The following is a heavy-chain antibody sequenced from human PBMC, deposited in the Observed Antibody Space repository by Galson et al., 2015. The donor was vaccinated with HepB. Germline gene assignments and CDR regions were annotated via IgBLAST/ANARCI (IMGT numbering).Heavy chain of an antibody. Sequence: SLRLSCAASGFTFSSYEMNWVRQAPGKGLEWVSYISSSGSTIYYADSVKGRFTISRDNAKNSLYLQMNSLRAEDTAVYYCAVGAPSYYYGMDVWGQGTTVTVSS. J-gene: IGHJ6*02. CDR1: GFTFSSYE. D-gene: IGHD1-26*01. CDR2: ISSSGSTI. V-gene: IGHV3-48*03. CDR3: AVGAPSYYYGMDV.